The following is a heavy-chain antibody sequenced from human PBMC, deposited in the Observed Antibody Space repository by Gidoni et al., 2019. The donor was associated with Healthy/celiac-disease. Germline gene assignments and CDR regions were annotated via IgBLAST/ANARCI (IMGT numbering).Heavy chain of an antibody. D-gene: IGHD3-10*01. Sequence: QVQLQESGPGLGKPSQTLSLTCPFSGGYISSGGYYWSWIRQHSGKGLEWIGYIYYSGSTYYNPSLKSRVTISVDTSKNQFSLKLSSVTAADTAVYYCARDHSDYYGSGSPVDWFDPWGQGTLVTVSS. V-gene: IGHV4-31*03. CDR2: IYYSGST. CDR1: GGYISSGGYY. CDR3: ARDHSDYYGSGSPVDWFDP. J-gene: IGHJ5*02.